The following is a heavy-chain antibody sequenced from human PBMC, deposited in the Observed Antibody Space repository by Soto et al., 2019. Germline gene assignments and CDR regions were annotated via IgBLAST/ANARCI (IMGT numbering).Heavy chain of an antibody. J-gene: IGHJ6*02. CDR3: ASTDSYDILTGYSGGMDV. CDR1: GGSISSSSYY. V-gene: IGHV4-39*01. Sequence: SETLSLTCTVSGGSISSSSYYWGWIRQPPGKGLEWIGSIYYSGSTYYNPSLKSRVTISVDTSKNQFSLKLSSVTAADTAVYYCASTDSYDILTGYSGGMDVWGQGTTVTVSS. CDR2: IYYSGST. D-gene: IGHD3-9*01.